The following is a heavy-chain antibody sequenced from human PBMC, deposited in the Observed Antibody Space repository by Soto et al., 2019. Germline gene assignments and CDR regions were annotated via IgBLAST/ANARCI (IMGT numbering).Heavy chain of an antibody. CDR3: ANWRGSGALDY. CDR2: ISCDGGST. D-gene: IGHD3-3*01. CDR1: GFTFDDYT. Sequence: EVQLVESGGVVVQPGGSLRLSCAASGFTFDDYTMHWVRQAPGKGLEWVSLISCDGGSTYYADSVKGRFTISRDNSKNSVYLQMNSLRTDDTALYYCANWRGSGALDYWGQGTLVTVSS. V-gene: IGHV3-43*01. J-gene: IGHJ4*02.